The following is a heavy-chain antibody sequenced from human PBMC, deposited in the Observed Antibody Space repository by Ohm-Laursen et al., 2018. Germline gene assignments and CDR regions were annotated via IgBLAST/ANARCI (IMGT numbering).Heavy chain of an antibody. CDR1: GYSISGGYY. J-gene: IGHJ4*02. D-gene: IGHD5-24*01. CDR3: ARQMATIRGYFDY. V-gene: IGHV4-38-2*01. Sequence: GTLSLTCSVSGYSISGGYYWGWIRQPPGKGLEWIGSIYHSGSTYYNPSLKSRVTISVDTSKNQFSLKLSSVTAADTAVYYCARQMATIRGYFDYWGQGTLVTVSS. CDR2: IYHSGST.